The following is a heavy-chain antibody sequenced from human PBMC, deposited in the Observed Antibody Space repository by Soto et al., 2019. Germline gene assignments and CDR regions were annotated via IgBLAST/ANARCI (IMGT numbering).Heavy chain of an antibody. CDR3: ARDQKIRRSSGPRWFDP. CDR1: GGTFSSYA. J-gene: IGHJ5*02. V-gene: IGHV1-18*01. CDR2: ISAYNGNT. D-gene: IGHD6-13*01. Sequence: ASVKVSCTASGGTFSSYAISWVRQAPGQGLEWMGWISAYNGNTNYAQKLQGRVTMTTDTSTSTAYMELRSLRSDDTAVYYCARDQKIRRSSGPRWFDPWGQGTLVTVSS.